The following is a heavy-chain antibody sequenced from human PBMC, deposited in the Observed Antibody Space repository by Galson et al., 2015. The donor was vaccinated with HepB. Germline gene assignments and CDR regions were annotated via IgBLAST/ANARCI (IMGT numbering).Heavy chain of an antibody. Sequence: SLRLSCAASGFTFSDYYMTWIRQAPGKGPEWISYIGGSGTDIRYADSVKGRFTISRDNAKDSLYLQMNSLRAEDTAVYYCTRDPRAFDFCGQGTMVTVSS. V-gene: IGHV3-11*01. CDR1: GFTFSDYY. J-gene: IGHJ3*01. CDR2: IGGSGTDI. CDR3: TRDPRAFDF.